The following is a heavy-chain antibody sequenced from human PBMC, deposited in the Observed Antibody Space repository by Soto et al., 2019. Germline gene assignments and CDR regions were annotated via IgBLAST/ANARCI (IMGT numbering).Heavy chain of an antibody. Sequence: GGSLRLSCAASGFTFSSYAMSWVRQAPGKGLEWVSAISGSGGSTYYADSVKGRFTISRDNSKNTLYLQMNSLRAEDTAVYYCAKQLIPDNYYYYMDVWGKGTTVTVSS. CDR2: ISGSGGST. J-gene: IGHJ6*03. V-gene: IGHV3-23*01. D-gene: IGHD3-9*01. CDR3: AKQLIPDNYYYYMDV. CDR1: GFTFSSYA.